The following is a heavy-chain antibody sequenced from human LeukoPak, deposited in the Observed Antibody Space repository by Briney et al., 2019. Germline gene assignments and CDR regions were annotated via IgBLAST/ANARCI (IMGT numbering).Heavy chain of an antibody. J-gene: IGHJ4*02. CDR1: GFSLSSYL. CDR3: ASRAYGDYGFDY. Sequence: GGSLRLSCAASGFSLSSYLMNWVRQAPGKGLEWVSYISSSSSTMFYADSVKGRFTISRDNAKNSLFLQMNSLRDEDTAVYYCASRAYGDYGFDYWGQGTLVTVSS. CDR2: ISSSSSTM. D-gene: IGHD4-17*01. V-gene: IGHV3-48*02.